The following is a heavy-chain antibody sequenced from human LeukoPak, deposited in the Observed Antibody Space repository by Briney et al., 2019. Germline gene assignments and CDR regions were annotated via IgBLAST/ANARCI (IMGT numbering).Heavy chain of an antibody. CDR1: GFTFSGFW. J-gene: IGHJ4*02. Sequence: GGSLRLSCAGSGFTFSGFWLHWVRHAPGKGRVWVSRISPDGSTTNLADSVKGRCTISRDNPKNTLFLQMSSLRAEDTAVYYCVRSASYDSSGYYYDSWGQGTLVTVSS. CDR2: ISPDGSTT. CDR3: VRSASYDSSGYYYDS. D-gene: IGHD3-22*01. V-gene: IGHV3-74*01.